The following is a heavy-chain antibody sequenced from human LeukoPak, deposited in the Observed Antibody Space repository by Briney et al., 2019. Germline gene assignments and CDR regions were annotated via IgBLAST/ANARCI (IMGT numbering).Heavy chain of an antibody. CDR2: FHYSGST. V-gene: IGHV4-39*01. D-gene: IGHD3-10*01. CDR3: ARSFGSGTYSAFDI. CDR1: GGSLSSRSYY. J-gene: IGHJ3*02. Sequence: SETLSLTCSVSGGSLSSRSYYSGWIRQPPGKWLEWLGSFHYSGSTYYNPSLKSRVPISEDTSKNQFSLKLSSVTAADTAVYYCARSFGSGTYSAFDIWGQGTMVTVSS.